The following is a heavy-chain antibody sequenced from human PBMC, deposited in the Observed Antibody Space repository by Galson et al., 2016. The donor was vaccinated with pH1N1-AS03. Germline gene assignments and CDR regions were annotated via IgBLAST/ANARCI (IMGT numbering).Heavy chain of an antibody. CDR2: INTDSGVT. D-gene: IGHD2-2*01. CDR1: GYIFTGFY. J-gene: IGHJ6*02. V-gene: IGHV1-2*04. CDR3: ARDPRGPCTSATCPTTYYLGMDV. Sequence: QSGAEVKKPGQSPRISCKASGYIFTGFYVHWVRQAPGQGLEWMGWINTDSGVTNYAQKFEAWVTMTRDTSVSTAYMELYGLKSDDTAVYYCARDPRGPCTSATCPTTYYLGMDVWGQGTTVIVSS.